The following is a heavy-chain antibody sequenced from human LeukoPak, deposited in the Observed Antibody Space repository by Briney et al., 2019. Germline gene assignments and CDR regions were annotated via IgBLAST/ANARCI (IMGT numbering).Heavy chain of an antibody. Sequence: QAGGSLRLSCAASGFTFSTYAMSWVRQAPGQGLEWVSSISGDGGSTYYAESVQGRFTISRDNSKNTLYLQMNSLRAEDTAVYYCAKRPDCSTTNCFRFEYWGQGTLVTVSS. D-gene: IGHD2-2*01. J-gene: IGHJ4*02. CDR1: GFTFSTYA. V-gene: IGHV3-23*01. CDR3: AKRPDCSTTNCFRFEY. CDR2: ISGDGGST.